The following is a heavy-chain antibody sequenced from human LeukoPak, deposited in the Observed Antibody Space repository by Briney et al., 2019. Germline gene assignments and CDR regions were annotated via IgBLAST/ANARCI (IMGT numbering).Heavy chain of an antibody. D-gene: IGHD1-26*01. Sequence: PGGSLRLSCAAYGFTFSTYAMHWVRQAPGKGLEYISSISSDGGNTYYADSVKGRFTISRDNSNNTLYLKMGRLRAEDMAVYYCARSNNIVGATYFDYWGQGTLVTVSS. CDR2: ISSDGGNT. CDR1: GFTFSTYA. V-gene: IGHV3-64*02. J-gene: IGHJ4*02. CDR3: ARSNNIVGATYFDY.